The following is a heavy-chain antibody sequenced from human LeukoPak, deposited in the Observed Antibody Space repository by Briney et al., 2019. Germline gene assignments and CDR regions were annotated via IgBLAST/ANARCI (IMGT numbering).Heavy chain of an antibody. CDR2: IYSGGST. J-gene: IGHJ4*02. CDR1: GFTVSSNY. V-gene: IGHV3-53*04. Sequence: GGSLRLSCAASGFTVSSNYMSWVRQAPGNGLEWVSVIYSGGSTYYADSVKGRFTISRHNSKNTLYLQMNSLRAEDTAVYYCARVLRYFDWFIFDYWGQGTLVTVSS. CDR3: ARVLRYFDWFIFDY. D-gene: IGHD3-9*01.